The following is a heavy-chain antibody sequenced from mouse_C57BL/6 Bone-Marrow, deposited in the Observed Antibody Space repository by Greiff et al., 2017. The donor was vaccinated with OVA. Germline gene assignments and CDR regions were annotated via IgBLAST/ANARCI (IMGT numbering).Heavy chain of an antibody. J-gene: IGHJ1*03. V-gene: IGHV1-64*01. D-gene: IGHD2-1*01. Sequence: QVQLQQPGAELVKPGASVKLSCKASGYTFTSYWMHWVKQRPGQGLEWIGMIHPNRGSTNYNEKFKSKAPLTVDKSSSTAYMQLSSLTADDAAVYYCARDGNYWYFDVWGTGTTVTVSS. CDR2: IHPNRGST. CDR3: ARDGNYWYFDV. CDR1: GYTFTSYW.